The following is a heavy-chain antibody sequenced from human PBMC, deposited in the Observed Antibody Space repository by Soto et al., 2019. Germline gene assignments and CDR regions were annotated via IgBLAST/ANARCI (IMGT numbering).Heavy chain of an antibody. CDR3: VKETDV. CDR2: VSPSGDST. J-gene: IGHJ6*02. Sequence: GGSLRLSCEASGFIFSTYSMTWVRQVPGKGLEWVAAVSPSGDSTYYADSLKGRLTISRDNSKNTVFLQMNSLSADDKGLYYCVKETDVWGQGISVTVSS. CDR1: GFIFSTYS. V-gene: IGHV3-23*01.